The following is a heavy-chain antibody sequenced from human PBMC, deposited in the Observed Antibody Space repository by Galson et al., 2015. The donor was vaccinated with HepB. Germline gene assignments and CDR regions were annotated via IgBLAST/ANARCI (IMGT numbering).Heavy chain of an antibody. CDR1: GFTFSSYW. J-gene: IGHJ6*02. V-gene: IGHV3-74*01. CDR2: INSDGSST. Sequence: SLRLSCAASGFTFSSYWMHWVRQAPGKGLVWVSRINSDGSSTSYADSVKGRFTISRDNAKNTLYLQMNSLRAEDTAVYYCARGGNVLYGDYVGNYYYYYGMDVWGQGTTVTVSS. D-gene: IGHD4-17*01. CDR3: ARGGNVLYGDYVGNYYYYYGMDV.